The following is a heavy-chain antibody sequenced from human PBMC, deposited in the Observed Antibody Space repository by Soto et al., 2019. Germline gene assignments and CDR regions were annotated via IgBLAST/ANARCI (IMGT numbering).Heavy chain of an antibody. J-gene: IGHJ5*02. CDR1: GYTFTSYG. Sequence: QVQLVQSGAEVKKPGASVKVSCKASGYTFTSYGISWVRQAPGQGLEWMGWISAYNGNTNYAQKLQGRVTMTTDTPTSTAYMELRSLRSDDTAVYYCARDIYCSGGSCYSVSWFDPWGQGTLVTVSS. CDR3: ARDIYCSGGSCYSVSWFDP. D-gene: IGHD2-15*01. V-gene: IGHV1-18*01. CDR2: ISAYNGNT.